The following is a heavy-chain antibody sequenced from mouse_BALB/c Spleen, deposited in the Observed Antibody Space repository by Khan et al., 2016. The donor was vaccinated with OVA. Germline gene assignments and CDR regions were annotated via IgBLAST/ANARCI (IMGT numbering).Heavy chain of an antibody. Sequence: QVRLQQSGAELARPGASVKMSCKASGYTFTSYTMHWIKQRPGQGLQWIGYINPSNDYTNYNQNFKDKATLIVDKSSNTAYLQLSSLTYEDSSVYYCVREGDYHRSDGWFAYWGQGTLVTVSA. CDR1: GYTFTSYT. CDR3: VREGDYHRSDGWFAY. J-gene: IGHJ3*01. CDR2: INPSNDYT. D-gene: IGHD2-14*01. V-gene: IGHV1-4*01.